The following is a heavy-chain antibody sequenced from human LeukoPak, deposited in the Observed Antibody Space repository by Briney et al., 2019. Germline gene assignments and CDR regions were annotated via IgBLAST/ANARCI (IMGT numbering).Heavy chain of an antibody. D-gene: IGHD6-6*01. CDR1: GYTFTGYY. J-gene: IGHJ4*02. V-gene: IGHV1-2*02. CDR2: INPNSGGT. CDR3: ARLSIAGQTSQGYDY. Sequence: ASVKVSCKASGYTFTGYYMHWVRQGPGQGLEWMGWINPNSGGTNYAQKFQGRVTMTRDTSISTAYMELSRLRSDDTAVYYCARLSIAGQTSQGYDYWGQGTLVTVSS.